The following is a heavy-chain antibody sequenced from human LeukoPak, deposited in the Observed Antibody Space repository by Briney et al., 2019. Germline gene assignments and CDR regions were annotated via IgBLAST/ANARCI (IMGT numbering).Heavy chain of an antibody. V-gene: IGHV1-2*06. CDR3: ARGDGSGIYYYYYYYMDV. CDR1: GYTFTGYY. J-gene: IGHJ6*03. Sequence: GASVKVSCKASGYTFTGYYMHWVRQAPGQGLEWMGRINPNSGGTNYAQKFQGRVTMTRDTSISTAYVELSRLRSDDTAVYYCARGDGSGIYYYYYYYMDVWGKGTTVTVSS. CDR2: INPNSGGT. D-gene: IGHD3-10*01.